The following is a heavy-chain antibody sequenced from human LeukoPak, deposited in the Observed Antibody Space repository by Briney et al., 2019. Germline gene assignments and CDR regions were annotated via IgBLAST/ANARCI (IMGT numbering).Heavy chain of an antibody. CDR1: GFTFSSYA. CDR2: ISYDGSNK. Sequence: GGSLRLSCAASGFTFSSYAMHWVRQAPGKGLEWVAVISYDGSNKYYADSVKGRFTISRDNSKNTLYLQMDSLRAEDTAVYYCARDRRGHIVVVTAIDYWGQGTLVTVSS. CDR3: ARDRRGHIVVVTAIDY. V-gene: IGHV3-30*04. D-gene: IGHD2-21*02. J-gene: IGHJ4*02.